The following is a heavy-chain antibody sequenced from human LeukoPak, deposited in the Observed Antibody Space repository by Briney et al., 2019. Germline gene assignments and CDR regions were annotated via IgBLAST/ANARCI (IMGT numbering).Heavy chain of an antibody. Sequence: PGLCLRLSRAASGFPFRSYWMSWVRQPLGKGLEWVANIKEDGSEKHNVDSVKGPYTISRDNAKNSLYLQINSLRAEDTAVYYCARDRELFSLGNNWIRYSDFWGRGTLVTVSS. V-gene: IGHV3-7*04. CDR1: GFPFRSYW. J-gene: IGHJ2*01. CDR3: ARDRELFSLGNNWIRYSDF. D-gene: IGHD1-20*01. CDR2: IKEDGSEK.